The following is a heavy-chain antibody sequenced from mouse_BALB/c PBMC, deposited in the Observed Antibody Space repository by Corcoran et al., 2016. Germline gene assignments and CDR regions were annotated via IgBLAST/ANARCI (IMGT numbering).Heavy chain of an antibody. J-gene: IGHJ4*01. CDR1: GYTFTNYG. CDR3: ARAHLHYYAMDY. Sequence: QIQLVQSGPELKKPGETVKISCKASGYTFTNYGMNWVKQAPGKGLKWMGWINTYTGEPTYADDFKGRFAFSLETSASTAYLQINNLKNEDTATYFCARAHLHYYAMDYWGQGTSVTVSS. CDR2: INTYTGEP. V-gene: IGHV9-3-1*01.